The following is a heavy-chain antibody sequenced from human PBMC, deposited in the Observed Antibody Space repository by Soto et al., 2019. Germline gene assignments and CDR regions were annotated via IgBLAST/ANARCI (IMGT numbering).Heavy chain of an antibody. V-gene: IGHV4-4*07. J-gene: IGHJ4*02. CDR3: ARVSNCGGDCPPYYFDY. CDR1: GGSISSCY. Sequence: ETLSLTCTVSGGSISSCYWSWIRQPAGKGLEWIGRIYTSGSTNYNPSLKSRVTMSVDTSKNQFSLKLSSVTAADTAVYYCARVSNCGGDCPPYYFDYWGQGTLVTVSS. CDR2: IYTSGST. D-gene: IGHD2-21*02.